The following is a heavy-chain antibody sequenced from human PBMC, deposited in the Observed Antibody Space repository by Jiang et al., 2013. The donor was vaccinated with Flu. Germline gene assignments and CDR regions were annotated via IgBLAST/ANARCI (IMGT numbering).Heavy chain of an antibody. CDR3: ARAGIAVAGTSAFDI. D-gene: IGHD6-19*01. J-gene: IGHJ3*02. V-gene: IGHV1-2*02. Sequence: GAEVKKPGASVKVSCKASGYTFTGYYMHWVRQAPGQGLEWMGWINPNSGGTNYAQKFQGRVTMTRDTSISTAYMELSRLRSDDTAVYYCARAGIAVAGTSAFDIWGQGTMVTVSS. CDR1: GYTFTGYY. CDR2: INPNSGGT.